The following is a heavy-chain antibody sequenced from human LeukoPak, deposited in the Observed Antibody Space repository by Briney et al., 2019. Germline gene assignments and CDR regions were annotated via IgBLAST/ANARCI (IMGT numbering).Heavy chain of an antibody. J-gene: IGHJ5*02. CDR3: ARGVVPNWFDP. V-gene: IGHV1-69*13. D-gene: IGHD2-2*01. Sequence: SVRVSCKASASTFISYDINWVRQAPGQGLEWMGGIIPIFGTANYAQKFQGRVTITADESTSTAYMELSSLRSEDTAVYYCARGVVPNWFDPWGQGTLVTVSS. CDR1: ASTFISYD. CDR2: IIPIFGTA.